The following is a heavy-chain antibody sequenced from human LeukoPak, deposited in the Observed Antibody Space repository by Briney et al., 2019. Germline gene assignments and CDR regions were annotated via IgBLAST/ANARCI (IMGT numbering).Heavy chain of an antibody. J-gene: IGHJ4*02. CDR3: ARGSIYGDAPC. D-gene: IGHD4-17*01. V-gene: IGHV4-59*11. Sequence: KTSETLSLTCSVSGDFITNRYWSWIRQPPGKGLEWIGYIYYSGSTNYNPSLKSRVTISVDTSKNQFSLKLSSVTAADTAVYYCARGSIYGDAPCWGQGTLVTVSS. CDR1: GDFITNRY. CDR2: IYYSGST.